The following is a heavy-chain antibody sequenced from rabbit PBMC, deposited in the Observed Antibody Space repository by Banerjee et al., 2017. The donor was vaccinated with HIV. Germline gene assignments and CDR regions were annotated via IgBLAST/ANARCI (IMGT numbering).Heavy chain of an antibody. CDR2: IYTGSSGST. J-gene: IGHJ6*01. V-gene: IGHV1S45*01. CDR3: ARDLGYAGYVYALYAMDL. D-gene: IGHD6-1*01. Sequence: QEQLEESGGGLVKPEGSLTLTCKASGFDISSYWMCWVRQAPGKGLEWIGCIYTGSSGSTYYASWAKGRFTISKTSSTTVTLQVTSLTAADTATYFCARDLGYAGYVYALYAMDLWGPGTLVTVS. CDR1: GFDISSYW.